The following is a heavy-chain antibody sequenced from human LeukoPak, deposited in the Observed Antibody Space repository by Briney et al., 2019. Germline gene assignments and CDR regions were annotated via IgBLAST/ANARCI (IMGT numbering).Heavy chain of an antibody. CDR1: GDSISSGDYY. CDR2: ISSSGST. D-gene: IGHD1-26*01. Sequence: PSETLSLTCTVSGDSISSGDYYWSWIRQPAGKGLEWIGRISSSGSTNYNPSLKSRVTISLDKSKNQFSLKLTSVTAADTALYFCARAGGGTYYFDFWGQGTLVTVSS. CDR3: ARAGGGTYYFDF. V-gene: IGHV4-61*02. J-gene: IGHJ4*02.